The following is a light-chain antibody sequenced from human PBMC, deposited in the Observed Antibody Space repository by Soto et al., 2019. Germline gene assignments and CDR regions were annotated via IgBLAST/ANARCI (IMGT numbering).Light chain of an antibody. Sequence: QSALTQPASVSGSPGQSITISCSGTSSDVGGYNSVSWYQQHPGKAPKVMIYDVSNRPSGVSNRFSGSKSGNTASLTISGLQAEDEAAYYCSSYTSSSTVVFGGGTKLTVL. CDR1: SSDVGGYNS. V-gene: IGLV2-14*01. J-gene: IGLJ3*02. CDR2: DVS. CDR3: SSYTSSSTVV.